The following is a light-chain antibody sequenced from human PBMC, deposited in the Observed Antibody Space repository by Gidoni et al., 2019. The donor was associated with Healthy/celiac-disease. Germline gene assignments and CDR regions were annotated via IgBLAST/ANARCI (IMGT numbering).Light chain of an antibody. J-gene: IGKJ2*01. CDR1: QSLLHSNGYNY. CDR2: LGS. Sequence: DIVMTQSPLSLPVTPGEPASISCRSSQSLLHSNGYNYLDWYLQKPGQSPQLLIYLGSNRASGVPDRFSGSGSGTDFTLKISRVEAEDVGVYYCMQAIQTPHTFGQGTKLEI. V-gene: IGKV2-28*01. CDR3: MQAIQTPHT.